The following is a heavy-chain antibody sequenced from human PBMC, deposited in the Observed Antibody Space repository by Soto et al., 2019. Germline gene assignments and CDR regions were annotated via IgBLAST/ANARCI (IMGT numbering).Heavy chain of an antibody. V-gene: IGHV1-69*13. CDR1: GGTLNNYA. CDR3: ATDSNYDVSNSF. D-gene: IGHD3-3*01. CDR2: ILPVSAPP. J-gene: IGHJ4*02. Sequence: SVKVSCKASGGTLNNYAINWVRQAPGQGLEWMGGILPVSAPPDYAQKFQGRVSITADHSTSTVYMELSRLKSDDTAVYFCATDSNYDVSNSFWGQGTLVTVYS.